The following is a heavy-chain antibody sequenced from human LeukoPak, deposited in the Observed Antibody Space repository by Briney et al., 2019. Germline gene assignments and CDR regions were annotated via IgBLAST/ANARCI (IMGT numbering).Heavy chain of an antibody. CDR3: ARDGITMARGVITRSFYFDY. V-gene: IGHV1-69*06. Sequence: ASVKVSCKASGGTFNSYAISWVRQAPGQGLEWMGGIIPIFGTANYAQKFQGRVTITADKSTSTAYMELSSLRSEDTAVYYCARDGITMARGVITRSFYFDYWGQGALVTVSS. CDR2: IIPIFGTA. CDR1: GGTFNSYA. J-gene: IGHJ4*02. D-gene: IGHD3-10*01.